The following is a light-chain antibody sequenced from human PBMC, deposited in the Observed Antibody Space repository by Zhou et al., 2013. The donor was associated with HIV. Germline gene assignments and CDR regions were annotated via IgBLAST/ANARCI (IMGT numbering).Light chain of an antibody. V-gene: IGKV1-33*01. J-gene: IGKJ1*01. Sequence: DIQMTQSPSSLSASVGDRVTITCQASQDISNYLNWYQQKPGKAPKLLIYDASNLETGVPSRFSGSGSGTEFTLTISSLQPEDFATYYCQQLNSYPWTFGQGTKVEIK. CDR2: DAS. CDR3: QQLNSYPWT. CDR1: QDISNY.